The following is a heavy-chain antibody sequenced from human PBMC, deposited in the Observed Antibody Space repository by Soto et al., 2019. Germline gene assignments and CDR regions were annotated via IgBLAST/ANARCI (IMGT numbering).Heavy chain of an antibody. D-gene: IGHD6-19*01. J-gene: IGHJ5*02. CDR1: GGSFSGYY. Sequence: PSETLSLTCGVLGGSFSGYYWSWIRQPPGKGLEWIGEINHSGSTNYNPSLKSRVTISVDTSKNQFSLKLSSVTAADTAVYYCARDLAVAGPTGYNWFEPWGQGTLVTVSS. CDR3: ARDLAVAGPTGYNWFEP. CDR2: INHSGST. V-gene: IGHV4-34*01.